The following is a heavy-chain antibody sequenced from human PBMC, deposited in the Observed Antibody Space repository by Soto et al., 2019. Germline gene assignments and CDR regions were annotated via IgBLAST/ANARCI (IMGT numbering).Heavy chain of an antibody. CDR2: INPNSGGT. J-gene: IGHJ3*02. Sequence: GASVKVSCKASGYTFTGYYMHWVRQSPGQGLEWMGWINPNSGGTNYAQKFQGRVTMTRDTSISTAYMELSRLRSDDTAVYYCARDQRQLFYVWERIDIWGQGTMVTVSS. CDR3: ARDQRQLFYVWERIDI. V-gene: IGHV1-2*02. CDR1: GYTFTGYY. D-gene: IGHD3-16*01.